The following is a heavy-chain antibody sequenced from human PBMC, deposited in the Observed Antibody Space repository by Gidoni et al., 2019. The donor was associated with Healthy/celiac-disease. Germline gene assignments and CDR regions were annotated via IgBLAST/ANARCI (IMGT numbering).Heavy chain of an antibody. D-gene: IGHD6-6*01. J-gene: IGHJ4*02. CDR1: GGSISSGAYY. CDR3: ARGGMWGSSYYFDY. Sequence: QVQLQESGPGLVKPSQTLSLTCTVSGGSISSGAYYWSWIRQPPGKGLEWIGYTYYSGSTYYNPSRKSRVTISVDTSKNQFSLKLSSVTAADTAVYYCARGGMWGSSYYFDYWGQGTLVTVSS. V-gene: IGHV4-30-4*01. CDR2: TYYSGST.